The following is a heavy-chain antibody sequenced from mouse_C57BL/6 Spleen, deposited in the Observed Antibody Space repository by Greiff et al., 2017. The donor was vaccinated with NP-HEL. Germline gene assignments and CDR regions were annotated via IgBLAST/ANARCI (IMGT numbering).Heavy chain of an antibody. Sequence: VQLKQSGAELVRPGASVKLSCTASGFNIKDDYMHWVKQRPEQGLEWIGWIDPENGDTEYASKFQGKATITADTSSNTAYLQLSSLTSEDTAVYYCTTFITTVVATDFVDYWGQGTTLTVSS. CDR2: IDPENGDT. CDR3: TTFITTVVATDFVDY. CDR1: GFNIKDDY. J-gene: IGHJ2*01. V-gene: IGHV14-4*01. D-gene: IGHD1-1*01.